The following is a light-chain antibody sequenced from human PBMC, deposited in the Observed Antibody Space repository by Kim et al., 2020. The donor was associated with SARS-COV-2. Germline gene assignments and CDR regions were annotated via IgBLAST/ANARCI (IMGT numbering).Light chain of an antibody. J-gene: IGLJ3*02. V-gene: IGLV3-19*01. Sequence: ALGQTVTITCQGDSLRGYYASWFRQKSGQAPILVIYGDKNRPSGIPDRFSGSGSGNMASLTITGAQAEDEADYYCNSRDSSGNHVLFGGGTKLTVL. CDR1: SLRGYY. CDR3: NSRDSSGNHVL. CDR2: GDK.